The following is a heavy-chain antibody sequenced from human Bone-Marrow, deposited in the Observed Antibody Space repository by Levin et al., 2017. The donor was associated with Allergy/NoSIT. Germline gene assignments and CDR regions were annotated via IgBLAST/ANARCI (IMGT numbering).Heavy chain of an antibody. CDR3: ARKSLVVTAKGDDAFDI. J-gene: IGHJ3*02. Sequence: PVASVKVSCKAFGYTFTRYGISWVRQAPGQGLEWMGWINTYNGKTTYAQKFQGRVTMTTDTSTTTAYMEVRSLRSDDTAVYHCARKSLVVTAKGDDAFDIWGQGTMVTVSS. D-gene: IGHD2-15*01. V-gene: IGHV1-18*01. CDR1: GYTFTRYG. CDR2: INTYNGKT.